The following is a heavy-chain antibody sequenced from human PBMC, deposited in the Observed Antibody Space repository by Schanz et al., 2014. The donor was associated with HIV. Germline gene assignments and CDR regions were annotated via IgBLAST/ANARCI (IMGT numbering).Heavy chain of an antibody. V-gene: IGHV3-23*01. J-gene: IGHJ6*02. D-gene: IGHD3-10*01. CDR3: AKDEYYYGSGSYIYFYYGMDV. Sequence: VQLLESGGGLVQPGGSLRLSCAASGFTFSSYAMSWVRQAPGKGLEWVSDISGSGGSTYYADSVKGRFTISRDNSRNTLYLEMNSLRADDTAVYYCAKDEYYYGSGSYIYFYYGMDVWGQGTTVTVSS. CDR2: ISGSGGST. CDR1: GFTFSSYA.